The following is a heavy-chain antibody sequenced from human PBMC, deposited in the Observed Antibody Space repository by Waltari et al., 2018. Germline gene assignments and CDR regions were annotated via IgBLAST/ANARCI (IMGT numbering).Heavy chain of an antibody. CDR1: GGSFSGYF. V-gene: IGHV4-34*02. CDR2: INHSGYT. J-gene: IGHJ4*02. Sequence: QVHLQQWGAGLLKPSETLSLTCAVSGGSFSGYFWSWFRPPPGKGLEWLGEINHSGYTNYNPTLKSRVTISVDTSKNQFSLKLSSVTAADTAVYYCAREGRAAAGTDYWSQGTLVTVSS. CDR3: AREGRAAAGTDY. D-gene: IGHD6-13*01.